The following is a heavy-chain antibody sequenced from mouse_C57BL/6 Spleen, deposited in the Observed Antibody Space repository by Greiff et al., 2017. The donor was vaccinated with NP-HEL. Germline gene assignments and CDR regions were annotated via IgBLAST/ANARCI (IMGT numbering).Heavy chain of an antibody. J-gene: IGHJ3*01. D-gene: IGHD2-4*01. Sequence: QVQLQQPGAELVRPGTSVKLSCKASGYTFTSYWMHWVKQRPGQGLEWIGVIDPSDSYTNYNQKFKGKATLTVYTSSSTAYMQLSSLTSEDSAVYYCARGGYDSPFAYWGQGTLVTVSA. CDR2: IDPSDSYT. V-gene: IGHV1-59*01. CDR3: ARGGYDSPFAY. CDR1: GYTFTSYW.